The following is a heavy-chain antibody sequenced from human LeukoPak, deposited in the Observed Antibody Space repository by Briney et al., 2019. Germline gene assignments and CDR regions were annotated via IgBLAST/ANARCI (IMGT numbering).Heavy chain of an antibody. V-gene: IGHV3-23*01. J-gene: IGHJ1*01. CDR1: GFTFSSYA. CDR2: ISGSGGST. CDR3: AKDREVAATLYAEYFQH. D-gene: IGHD2-15*01. Sequence: GGSLRLSCAASGFTFSSYAMSWVRQAPGKGLEWVSAISGSGGSTYYADSVKGRFTISRDNSKNTLYLQMNSLRAEDSAVYYCAKDREVAATLYAEYFQHWGQGTLVTVSS.